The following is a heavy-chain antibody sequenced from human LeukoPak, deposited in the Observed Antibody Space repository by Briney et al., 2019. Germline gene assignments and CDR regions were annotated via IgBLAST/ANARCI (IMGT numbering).Heavy chain of an antibody. CDR2: IYTRGST. J-gene: IGHJ4*02. CDR1: GGSISSGSYY. Sequence: PSQTLSLTCTVSGGSISSGSYYWSWIRQPAGKGLEWIGRIYTRGSTNYNPSLKSRVTISVDTSKNQFSLKLSSVTAADTAVYYCARDFAIAALYYWGQGTLVTASS. V-gene: IGHV4-61*02. D-gene: IGHD6-6*01. CDR3: ARDFAIAALYY.